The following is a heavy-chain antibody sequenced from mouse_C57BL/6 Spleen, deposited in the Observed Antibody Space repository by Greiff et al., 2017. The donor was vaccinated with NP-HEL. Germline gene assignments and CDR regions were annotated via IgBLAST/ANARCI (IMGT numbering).Heavy chain of an antibody. Sequence: EVQLQQSGPELVKPGASVKIPCKASGYTFTDYNMDWVKQSHGKSLEWIGDINPNNGGTIYNQKFKGKATLTVDKSSSTAYMELRSLTSEDTAVYYCARVGDDYDGAWFAYWGQGTLVTVSA. CDR3: ARVGDDYDGAWFAY. D-gene: IGHD2-4*01. CDR2: INPNNGGT. J-gene: IGHJ3*01. V-gene: IGHV1-18*01. CDR1: GYTFTDYN.